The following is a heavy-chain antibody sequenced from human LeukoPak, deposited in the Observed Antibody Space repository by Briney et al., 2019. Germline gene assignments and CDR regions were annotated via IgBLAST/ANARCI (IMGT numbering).Heavy chain of an antibody. CDR3: ARVRLPDYGDLLLNYYYYYMDV. V-gene: IGHV1-2*02. J-gene: IGHJ6*03. CDR2: INPNSGGT. Sequence: ASVKVSCKASGYTFTGYYMHWVRQAPGQGLEWMGWINPNSGGTNYAQKFQGRVTMTRDTSISTAYMELSRLSSDDTAVYYCARVRLPDYGDLLLNYYYYYMDVWGKGTTVTVSS. D-gene: IGHD4-17*01. CDR1: GYTFTGYY.